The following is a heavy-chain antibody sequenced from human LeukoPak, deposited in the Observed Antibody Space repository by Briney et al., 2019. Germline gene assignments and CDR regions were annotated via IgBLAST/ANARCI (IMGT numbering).Heavy chain of an antibody. D-gene: IGHD2-21*02. Sequence: PGGSLRLSCVASGFTFSSYGIHWVRQAPGKGLEWVAFIWYDGSYKNYVDFVKGRFTISRDNSKNTLYLQMNSLRDEDTAVYYCARGAPLEYCGGDCSRLLDYWGQGTLVTVSS. CDR3: ARGAPLEYCGGDCSRLLDY. CDR2: IWYDGSYK. CDR1: GFTFSSYG. J-gene: IGHJ4*02. V-gene: IGHV3-33*01.